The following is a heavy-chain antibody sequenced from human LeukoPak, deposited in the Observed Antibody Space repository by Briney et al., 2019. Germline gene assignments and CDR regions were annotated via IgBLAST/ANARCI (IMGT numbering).Heavy chain of an antibody. CDR3: AKGVPQLVQIYGMDV. CDR2: VGDSVDAT. CDR1: GFIFNTHA. V-gene: IGHV3-23*01. Sequence: GGSLILSCAASGFIFNTHAMNWVRQAPGKGLEWVSGVGDSVDATYYGDSVKGRFSISRDNSKNTLYLQMNSLRVEDTAVYYCAKGVPQLVQIYGMDVWGRGTTVIVSS. D-gene: IGHD4/OR15-4a*01. J-gene: IGHJ6*01.